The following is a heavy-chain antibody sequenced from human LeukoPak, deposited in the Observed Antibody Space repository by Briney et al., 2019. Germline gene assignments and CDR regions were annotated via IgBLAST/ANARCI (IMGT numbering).Heavy chain of an antibody. V-gene: IGHV3-21*01. CDR1: GFTFSSYS. D-gene: IGHD3-10*01. CDR3: ARAARGVITA. CDR2: ISSSSSYI. J-gene: IGHJ5*02. Sequence: KAGGSLRLSCAASGFTFSSYSMNWVRQAPGKGLEWVSSISSSSSYIYYADSVKGRFTISRDNAKNSLYLQMNSLRAEDTAVYYCARAARGVITAWGQGTLVTVSS.